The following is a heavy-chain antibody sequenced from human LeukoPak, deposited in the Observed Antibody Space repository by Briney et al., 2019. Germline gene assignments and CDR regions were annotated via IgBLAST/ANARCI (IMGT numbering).Heavy chain of an antibody. D-gene: IGHD2-2*01. J-gene: IGHJ4*02. Sequence: GGSLRLSCAAAGFTFSSYAMNWVRQAPGKGLEWVSVISGSGGSTYYADSVKGRFTISRDNSKNTLYLQMNSLRAEDTAVYYCAKTGYCSSARCGGFDYWGQGTLVTVSS. CDR2: ISGSGGST. V-gene: IGHV3-23*01. CDR3: AKTGYCSSARCGGFDY. CDR1: GFTFSSYA.